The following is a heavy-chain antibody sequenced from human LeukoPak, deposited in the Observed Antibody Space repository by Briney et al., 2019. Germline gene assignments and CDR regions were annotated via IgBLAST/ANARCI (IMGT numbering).Heavy chain of an antibody. CDR1: GFTFSSYG. D-gene: IGHD5-12*01. CDR2: IRYDGSNK. Sequence: GGSLRLSCAASGFTFSSYGMHWVRQAPGKGLEWVAFIRYDGSNKYYADSVKGRFTISRDNSKNTLYLHVNSLRPEDTAVYYCAKGSGYEAQYCYYYMDVWGKGTTVTISS. J-gene: IGHJ6*03. V-gene: IGHV3-30*02. CDR3: AKGSGYEAQYCYYYMDV.